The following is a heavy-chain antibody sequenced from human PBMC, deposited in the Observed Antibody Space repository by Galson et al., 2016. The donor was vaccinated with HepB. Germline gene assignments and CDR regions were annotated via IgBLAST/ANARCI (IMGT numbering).Heavy chain of an antibody. CDR2: ISGYNGNT. Sequence: SVKVSCKASGYTFTSYGISWVRQAPRQGLEWMGWISGYNGNTKYAQKLQGRVTMTTDTSTGTAYMELRNLRSDDTAVYFCARAPVVVAAKGDWFDPWGQGTLVTVSS. CDR1: GYTFTSYG. J-gene: IGHJ5*02. V-gene: IGHV1-18*04. CDR3: ARAPVVVAAKGDWFDP. D-gene: IGHD2-15*01.